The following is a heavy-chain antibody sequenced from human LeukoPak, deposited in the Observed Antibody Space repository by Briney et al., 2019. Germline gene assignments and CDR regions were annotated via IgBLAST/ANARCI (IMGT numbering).Heavy chain of an antibody. Sequence: GETLRLSCAASGFTFSSHGMSWVRQAPGKGLEWVSFIYSGGNTYYADYVKGRFTISRDNSKNTFHLQMNSLRAEDTAMYYCARRAGDYSHPYDYWGQGTLVTVSS. V-gene: IGHV3-53*01. CDR1: GFTFSSHG. J-gene: IGHJ4*02. CDR2: IYSGGNT. D-gene: IGHD3-22*01. CDR3: ARRAGDYSHPYDY.